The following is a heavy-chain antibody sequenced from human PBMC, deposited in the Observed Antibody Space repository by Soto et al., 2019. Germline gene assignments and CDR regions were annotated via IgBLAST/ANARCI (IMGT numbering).Heavy chain of an antibody. CDR2: IYYTGNT. CDR1: AGPTSSVVTLSY. Sequence: SDTLCRTWSVSAGPTSSVVTLSYWTWLHQLPGKGLEWIGYIYYTGNTYYNPSLKSRPTISIDTSENQFSLKLTSVTAADTAIYYCASGHCFSSSCSYLDLWGRGTLVTV. CDR3: ASGHCFSSSCSYLDL. D-gene: IGHD2-2*01. V-gene: IGHV4-31*02. J-gene: IGHJ2*01.